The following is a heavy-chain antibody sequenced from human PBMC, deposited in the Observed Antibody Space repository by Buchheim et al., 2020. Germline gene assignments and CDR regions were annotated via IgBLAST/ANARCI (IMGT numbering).Heavy chain of an antibody. CDR2: IKSDGSST. CDR3: ASGEIRGGGNSWDY. D-gene: IGHD4-23*01. Sequence: EVQLVESGGGLVQPGGSLRLSCAASGFTFSSYWMHWVRQAPGEGLVWVSRIKSDGSSTNYADSVKGRSTIPSDNAKNTLYVQMNSLRAEDTAVYYCASGEIRGGGNSWDYWGQGTL. CDR1: GFTFSSYW. J-gene: IGHJ4*02. V-gene: IGHV3-74*01.